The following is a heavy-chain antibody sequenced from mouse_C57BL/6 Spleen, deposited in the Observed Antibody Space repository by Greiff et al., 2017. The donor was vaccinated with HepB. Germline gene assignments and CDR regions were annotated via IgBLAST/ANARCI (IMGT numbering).Heavy chain of an antibody. CDR1: GYTFTSYW. CDR2: IHPNSGST. J-gene: IGHJ2*01. CDR3: ARWATTVVADY. Sequence: VQLQQPGAELVKPGASVKLSCKASGYTFTSYWMHWVKQRPGQGLEWIGMIHPNSGSTNYNEKFKSKATLTVDKSSSTAYMQLSSLTSEDSAVYYCARWATTVVADYWGQGTTLTVSS. V-gene: IGHV1-64*01. D-gene: IGHD1-1*01.